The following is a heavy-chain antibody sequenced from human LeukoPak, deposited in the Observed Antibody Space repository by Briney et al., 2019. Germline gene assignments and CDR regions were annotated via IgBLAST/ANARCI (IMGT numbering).Heavy chain of an antibody. CDR1: GFTFSSYW. CDR3: AREKSGWNYFDY. J-gene: IGHJ4*02. Sequence: PGGSLRLSCAASGFTFSSYWMHWVRQAPGKGLVWVSRINSDGSSTSYADSVKGRFTISRDNAKNTLYLQMNSLRAEDTAVYYCAREKSGWNYFDYWGQGTLVTVSS. D-gene: IGHD6-19*01. CDR2: INSDGSST. V-gene: IGHV3-74*01.